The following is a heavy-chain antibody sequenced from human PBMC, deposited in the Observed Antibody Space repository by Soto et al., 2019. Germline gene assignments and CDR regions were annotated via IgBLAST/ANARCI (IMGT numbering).Heavy chain of an antibody. J-gene: IGHJ4*02. CDR1: GGSFSGYY. Sequence: QVQLQQWGAGLLKPSETLSLTCAVYGGSFSGYYWSWIRQPPGKGLEWIGEINHSGSTNYNPSLKRRGTISVDTSKNQSSLKLSSVTAADTAVYYCARSLYGDYLIGPDYWGQGTLVTVSS. CDR3: ARSLYGDYLIGPDY. V-gene: IGHV4-34*01. CDR2: INHSGST. D-gene: IGHD4-17*01.